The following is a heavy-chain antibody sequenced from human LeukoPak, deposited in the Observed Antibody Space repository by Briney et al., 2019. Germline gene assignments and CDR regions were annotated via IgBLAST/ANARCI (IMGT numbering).Heavy chain of an antibody. J-gene: IGHJ5*02. D-gene: IGHD6-13*01. CDR2: ISAYNGNT. Sequence: ASVKVSCKASGYTFTSYGISWVRQAPGQGLEWMGWISAYNGNTNYAQKLQGRVTMTTDTSTSTAYMELRSLRSDDTAVYYCARDTVGYSSSWYQGGPANWFDPWGQGTLVTVSS. CDR1: GYTFTSYG. V-gene: IGHV1-18*01. CDR3: ARDTVGYSSSWYQGGPANWFDP.